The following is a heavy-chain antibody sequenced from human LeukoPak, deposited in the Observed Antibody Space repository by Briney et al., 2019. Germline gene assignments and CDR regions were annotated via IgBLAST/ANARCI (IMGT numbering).Heavy chain of an antibody. J-gene: IGHJ4*02. Sequence: GGSLRLSCAASGFTFSSYAMHWVRQAPGKGLEYVSAISSNGGSTYHADSVKGRFTISRDSSKNTLFLQMNRLRPEDAAVYYCAKAPVTTCRGAYCYPFDYWGQGTLVTVSS. CDR1: GFTFSSYA. CDR3: AKAPVTTCRGAYCYPFDY. CDR2: ISSNGGST. V-gene: IGHV3-64*04. D-gene: IGHD2-21*01.